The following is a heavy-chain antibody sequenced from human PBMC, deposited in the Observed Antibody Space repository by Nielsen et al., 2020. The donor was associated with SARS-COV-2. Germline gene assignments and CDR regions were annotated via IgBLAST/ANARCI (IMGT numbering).Heavy chain of an antibody. CDR3: ARNRVGATRYMDV. D-gene: IGHD1-26*01. CDR1: GGSFSGYY. V-gene: IGHV4-34*01. CDR2: INHSGST. J-gene: IGHJ6*03. Sequence: SETLSLTCAVYGGSFSGYYWSWIRQPPGKGLEWIGEINHSGSTNYNPSLKSRVTISVDTSKNQFSLKLSSVTAADMAVYYCARNRVGATRYMDVWGKGTTVTVSS.